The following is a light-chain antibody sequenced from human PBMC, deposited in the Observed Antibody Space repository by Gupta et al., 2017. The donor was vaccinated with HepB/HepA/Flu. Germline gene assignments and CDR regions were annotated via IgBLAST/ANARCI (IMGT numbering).Light chain of an antibody. V-gene: IGLV7-46*01. CDR1: TGPVTSGHY. Sequence: QAVVTQEPSLSVSPEGTVTLTCGSSTGPVTSGHYPYWFQQKPGQAPRTLIYDRGITNSWTPARFSGSLLGGQAALTLSGAQPEDEADYYCLLHFSNSVVFCGGTRLTVL. J-gene: IGLJ2*01. CDR3: LLHFSNSVV. CDR2: DRG.